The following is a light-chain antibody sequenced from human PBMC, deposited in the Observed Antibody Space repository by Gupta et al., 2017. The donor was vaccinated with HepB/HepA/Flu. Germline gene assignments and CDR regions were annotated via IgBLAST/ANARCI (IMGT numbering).Light chain of an antibody. Sequence: DIQITQSPSSLSASVGDRVTITCRASQRISKYLNWYQQKPGKAPKLLIYGASSLQSGVPSRFIGSGSGTDFTLTISSLQPEDFATYYCQQSYNSPSSSFGQGTKLEIK. CDR3: QQSYNSPSSS. V-gene: IGKV1-39*01. CDR1: QRISKY. J-gene: IGKJ2*03. CDR2: GAS.